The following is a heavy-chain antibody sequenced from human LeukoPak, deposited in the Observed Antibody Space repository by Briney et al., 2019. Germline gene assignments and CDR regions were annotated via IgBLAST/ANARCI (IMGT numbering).Heavy chain of an antibody. CDR1: GYSISSGYY. CDR2: IYYSGST. V-gene: IGHV4-38-2*02. J-gene: IGHJ2*01. D-gene: IGHD1-26*01. Sequence: SETLSLTCTVSGYSISSGYYWGWIRQPPGKGLEWIGSIYYSGSTNYNPSLKSRVTISVDTSKDQFSLKLSSVTAADTAVYYCARIAGGSYYWYFDLWGRGTLVTVSS. CDR3: ARIAGGSYYWYFDL.